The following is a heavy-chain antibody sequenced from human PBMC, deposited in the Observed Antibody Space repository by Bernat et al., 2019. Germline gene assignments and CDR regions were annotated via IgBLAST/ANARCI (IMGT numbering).Heavy chain of an antibody. CDR2: IYYSGST. Sequence: QVQLQESGPGLVKPSETLSLTCTVSGGSISSYYWSWIRQPPGKGLEWIGYIYYSGSTNYNPSLKSRVIISVDTSKSQFSLKLSSVIAADTAVYYCARILWFGELSWIDPWGQGTLVTVSS. D-gene: IGHD3-10*01. CDR3: ARILWFGELSWIDP. V-gene: IGHV4-59*01. J-gene: IGHJ5*02. CDR1: GGSISSYY.